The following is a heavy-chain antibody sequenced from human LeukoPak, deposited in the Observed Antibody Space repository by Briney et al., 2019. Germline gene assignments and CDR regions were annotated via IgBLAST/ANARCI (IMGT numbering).Heavy chain of an antibody. CDR2: IYTSGST. V-gene: IGHV4-61*02. D-gene: IGHD6-6*01. J-gene: IGHJ2*01. CDR1: GGSIYSGSYY. CDR3: AREGADRLIPYFDL. Sequence: PSETLSLTCTVSGGSIYSGSYYWTWIRQSAGKGLEWIGRIYTSGSTNYNPSLKSRATISIDTSKNQFSLELSSVTAADTAMYYCAREGADRLIPYFDLWGRGTLVTVSS.